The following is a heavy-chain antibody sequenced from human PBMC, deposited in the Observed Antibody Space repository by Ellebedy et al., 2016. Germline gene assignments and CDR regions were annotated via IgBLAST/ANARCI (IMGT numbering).Heavy chain of an antibody. Sequence: GGSLRLSCAASGFTFSDYYMTWIRQAPGKGLEWASYIGNSGGNIQYGGSVKGRLTISRDNAKNSLYLQMNSLRAEDTAVYHCARIGRGKGVFDIWGQGTMVTVSS. CDR1: GFTFSDYY. CDR2: IGNSGGNI. CDR3: ARIGRGKGVFDI. J-gene: IGHJ3*02. D-gene: IGHD3-10*01. V-gene: IGHV3-11*01.